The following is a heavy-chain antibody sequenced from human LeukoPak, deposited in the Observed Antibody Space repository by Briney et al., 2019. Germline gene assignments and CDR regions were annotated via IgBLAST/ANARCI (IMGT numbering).Heavy chain of an antibody. V-gene: IGHV4-59*01. CDR1: GGSISSYY. CDR3: AASRDGYTRDDY. J-gene: IGHJ4*02. D-gene: IGHD5-24*01. Sequence: SETLSLTCTVSGGSISSYYWSWIRQPPGKGLEWIGYIYYSGSTNYNPSLKSRVTISVDTSKNQFSLKLSSVTAADTAVYYCAASRDGYTRDDYWGQGTLVTVSS. CDR2: IYYSGST.